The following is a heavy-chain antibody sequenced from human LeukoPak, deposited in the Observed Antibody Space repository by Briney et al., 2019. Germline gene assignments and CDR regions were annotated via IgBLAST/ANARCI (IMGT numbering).Heavy chain of an antibody. D-gene: IGHD6-13*01. J-gene: IGHJ6*03. CDR3: AKEGIGTDYYYYYMDV. Sequence: GGSLRLSCAASGFTFNSYWMSWVRQAPGKGLEWVSAISGSGGSTYYADSVKGRFTISRDNSKNTLYLQMNSLRAEDTAVYYCAKEGIGTDYYYYYMDVWGKGTTVTVSS. V-gene: IGHV3-23*01. CDR1: GFTFNSYW. CDR2: ISGSGGST.